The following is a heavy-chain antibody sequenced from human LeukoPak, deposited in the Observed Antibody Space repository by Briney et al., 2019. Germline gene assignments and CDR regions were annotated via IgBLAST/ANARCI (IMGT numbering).Heavy chain of an antibody. CDR3: ARGSGSPPYFDY. CDR1: GYTFTTYA. V-gene: IGHV7-4-1*02. J-gene: IGHJ4*02. Sequence: GAAVTLSYKASGYTFTTYAMNWVGQAPGQGREGMGWININTGNPKYYQGFPGRFVFSLDTSVSTASLQISSLNAEDTGVYYCARGSGSPPYFDYWGQGTLVTVSS. CDR2: ININTGNP. D-gene: IGHD1-26*01.